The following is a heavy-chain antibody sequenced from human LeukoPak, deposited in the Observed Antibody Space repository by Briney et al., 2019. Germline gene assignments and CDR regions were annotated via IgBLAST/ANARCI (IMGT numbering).Heavy chain of an antibody. CDR2: ISYDGSNK. Sequence: QPGRSLRLSCAASGFTFSSYAMHWVRQAPGKGLEWVAVISYDGSNKYYADSVKGRFTISRDNSKNTLYLQMNSLRAEDTAVYYCARWGIAAAGTDSGFDYWGQGTLVTVSS. V-gene: IGHV3-30*14. J-gene: IGHJ4*02. CDR3: ARWGIAAAGTDSGFDY. CDR1: GFTFSSYA. D-gene: IGHD6-13*01.